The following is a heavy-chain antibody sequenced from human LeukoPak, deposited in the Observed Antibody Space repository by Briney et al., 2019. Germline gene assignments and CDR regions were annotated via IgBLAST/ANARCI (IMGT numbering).Heavy chain of an antibody. CDR3: ARGAGYSREVNYYYYMDV. CDR2: IFASGST. Sequence: SETPSLTCTVSYGSISTHFWSWVRQPAGKGLEWIGRIFASGSTFYSPSLKSRVTMSVDTSKSQFSLKLNSVTAADTAVYYCARGAGYSREVNYYYYMDVWGKGTTVTVSS. CDR1: YGSISTHF. D-gene: IGHD1-26*01. J-gene: IGHJ6*03. V-gene: IGHV4-4*07.